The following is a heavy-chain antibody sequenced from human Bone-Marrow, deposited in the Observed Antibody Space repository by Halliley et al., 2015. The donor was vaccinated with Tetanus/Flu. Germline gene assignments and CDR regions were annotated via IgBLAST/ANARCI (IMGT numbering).Heavy chain of an antibody. J-gene: IGHJ4*02. Sequence: QLVQSGAEVKKPGASVKVSCKPSGYNFDSHGINWVRQAPGQGLEWMGWISVYNGATNYARRFHDRGTMSTDTSTGTVFLELRSLRSGDTAVYCCARDSKAYSSASSKGRFAYWGPRTLVTVSS. CDR1: GYNFDSHG. D-gene: IGHD6-19*01. CDR3: ARDSKAYSSASSKGRFAY. V-gene: IGHV1-18*01. CDR2: ISVYNGAT.